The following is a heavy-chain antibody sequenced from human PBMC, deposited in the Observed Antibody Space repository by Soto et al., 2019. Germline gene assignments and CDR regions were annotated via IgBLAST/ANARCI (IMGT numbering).Heavy chain of an antibody. J-gene: IGHJ4*02. Sequence: PSQTLSLTCAISGDSVSSNSAAWNWIRQSPSRGLEWLGRTYYRSKWYNDYAVSVKSRITINPDTSKNQFSLQLNSVTPEDTAVYYCARDKGAAAAAGTIGPTPLDYWGQGALVTVSS. D-gene: IGHD6-13*01. V-gene: IGHV6-1*01. CDR3: ARDKGAAAAAGTIGPTPLDY. CDR2: TYYRSKWYN. CDR1: GDSVSSNSAA.